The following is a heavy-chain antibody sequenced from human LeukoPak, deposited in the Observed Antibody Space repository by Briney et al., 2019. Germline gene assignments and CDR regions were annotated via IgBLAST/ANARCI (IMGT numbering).Heavy chain of an antibody. D-gene: IGHD3-16*01. V-gene: IGHV1-8*01. J-gene: IGHJ6*03. CDR3: ARGYYYYYYMDV. Sequence: ASVKVSCKASGYTFTSYDINWVRQATGQGLEWMGWMNPNSGNTGYAQKFQGRVTMTRNTSTSTAYTELSSLRSEDTAVYYCARGYYYYYYMDVWGKGTTVTVSS. CDR2: MNPNSGNT. CDR1: GYTFTSYD.